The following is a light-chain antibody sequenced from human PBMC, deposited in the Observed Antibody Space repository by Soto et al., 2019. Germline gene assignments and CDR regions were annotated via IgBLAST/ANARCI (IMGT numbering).Light chain of an antibody. V-gene: IGKV3-11*01. Sequence: EFVLTQSAATLSLSAGERATLSCRASQSVSSYLAWYQQKPVQAPRLLIYDASNRATGIPARFSGTGSATDFTPTISRLEPEDFAVYYCRQYGRSLASAIGGGTKVDIK. CDR1: QSVSSY. CDR3: RQYGRSLASA. CDR2: DAS. J-gene: IGKJ4*01.